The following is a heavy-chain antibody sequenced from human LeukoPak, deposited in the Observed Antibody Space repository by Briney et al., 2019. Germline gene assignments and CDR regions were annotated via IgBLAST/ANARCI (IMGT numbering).Heavy chain of an antibody. V-gene: IGHV1-2*02. J-gene: IGHJ4*02. CDR1: GYTFTGYY. CDR3: ARRGAGRYSSSSGYYFDY. D-gene: IGHD6-6*01. CDR2: INPNSGGT. Sequence: ASVKVSCKASGYTFTGYYMHWVRQAPGQGLEWMGWINPNSGGTNYAQKFQGRVTITTDESASTAYMELSSLRSEDTAVYYCARRGAGRYSSSSGYYFDYWGQGTLVTVSS.